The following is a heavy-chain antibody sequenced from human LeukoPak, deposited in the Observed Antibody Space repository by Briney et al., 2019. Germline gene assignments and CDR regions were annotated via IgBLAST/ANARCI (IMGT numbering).Heavy chain of an antibody. D-gene: IGHD3-10*01. Sequence: ASVKVSCKASGYTFTGYYMHWVRQAPGQGLEWMGRINPNSGGTNYAQKFQGRVTMTRDTSISTAYMELSRLRSDDTAVYYCARWYGSGSYEDDYFDYWGQGTLVTVSS. CDR2: INPNSGGT. J-gene: IGHJ4*02. CDR3: ARWYGSGSYEDDYFDY. V-gene: IGHV1-2*06. CDR1: GYTFTGYY.